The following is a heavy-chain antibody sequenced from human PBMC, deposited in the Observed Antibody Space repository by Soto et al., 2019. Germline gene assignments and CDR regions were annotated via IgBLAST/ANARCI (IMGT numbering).Heavy chain of an antibody. J-gene: IGHJ5*02. CDR3: ARGGTFIRGVIRPHGWFDP. D-gene: IGHD3-10*01. CDR1: GGSFSAYY. CDR2: INHSGST. V-gene: IGHV4-34*01. Sequence: QVQLQQWGAGLLKPSETLSLTCAVYGGSFSAYYWSWIRQPPGKGLEWIGEINHSGSTNYNPSLKSRFTISVDTSNNQFSLELSSVTAADTAVYYCARGGTFIRGVIRPHGWFDPWGQGTLVTVSS.